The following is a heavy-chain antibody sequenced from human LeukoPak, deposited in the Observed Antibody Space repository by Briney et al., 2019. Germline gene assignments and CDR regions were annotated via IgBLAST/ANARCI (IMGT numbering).Heavy chain of an antibody. D-gene: IGHD6-13*01. CDR3: ARLPYSSPIFDY. Sequence: SETLSLTCTVSGGSISSYYWSWIRQPPGKGLEWIGYIYYSGSTNYNPSLKSRVTISVDTSKNQFSLKLSSVTAADTAVYYCARLPYSSPIFDYWGQGTLVTVSS. CDR2: IYYSGST. V-gene: IGHV4-59*01. J-gene: IGHJ4*02. CDR1: GGSISSYY.